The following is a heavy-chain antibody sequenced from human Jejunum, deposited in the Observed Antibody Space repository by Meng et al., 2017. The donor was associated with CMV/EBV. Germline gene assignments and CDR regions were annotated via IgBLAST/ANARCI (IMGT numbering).Heavy chain of an antibody. Sequence: GEVVGSGGGLVEPGGSLRLSCKASGFSFSDYYMTWIRHTPGKGPEWLAYISGSSTVTNYADSVKGRFTISRDNVNNLLYLQMNSLRADDTAVYYCTRDPRACDYWGQGTLVTVSS. CDR3: TRDPRACDY. CDR1: GFSFSDYY. J-gene: IGHJ4*02. V-gene: IGHV3-11*05. CDR2: ISGSSTVT.